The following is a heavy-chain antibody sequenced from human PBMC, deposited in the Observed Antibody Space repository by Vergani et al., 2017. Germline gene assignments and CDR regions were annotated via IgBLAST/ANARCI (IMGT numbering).Heavy chain of an antibody. J-gene: IGHJ4*02. Sequence: EVQLVQSGAEVKKPGESLKISCKGSGYSFTTYWIGWVRQMPGKGLEWMGIIYTANSDTKYSPPFQGQVTISADKSIPTAYLQWSSLKASDTAMYFCTRSGSYYNPPHWDWGQGTLVTVSS. CDR2: IYTANSDT. V-gene: IGHV5-51*01. CDR1: GYSFTTYW. CDR3: TRSGSYYNPPHWD. D-gene: IGHD1-26*01.